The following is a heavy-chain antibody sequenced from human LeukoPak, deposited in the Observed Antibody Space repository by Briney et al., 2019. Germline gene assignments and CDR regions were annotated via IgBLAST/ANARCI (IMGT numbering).Heavy chain of an antibody. CDR1: GGSISSGDYY. CDR3: ARESPTYRGFDY. V-gene: IGHV4-30-4*01. CDR2: IYYSGST. J-gene: IGHJ4*02. D-gene: IGHD5-18*01. Sequence: PSETLSLTCTVSGGSISSGDYYWSWIRQPPGKGLEWIGYIYYSGSTYYNPSLKSRVTISVDTSKNQFSLKLSSVTAADTAVYYCARESPTYRGFDYWGQGTLVTVSS.